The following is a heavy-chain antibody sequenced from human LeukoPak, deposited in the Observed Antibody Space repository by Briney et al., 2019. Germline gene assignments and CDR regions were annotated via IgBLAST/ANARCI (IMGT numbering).Heavy chain of an antibody. D-gene: IGHD6-19*01. CDR1: GYTFTSYA. V-gene: IGHV7-4-1*02. J-gene: IGHJ6*03. CDR2: INTNTGNP. Sequence: ASVKVSCTASGYTFTSYAMNWVRQAPGQGLEWMGWINTNTGNPTYAKGFTGRFVFSLDTSVSTAYLQISSLKAEDTAVYYCASAEGQWLGIYYYYYMDVWGKGTTVTVSS. CDR3: ASAEGQWLGIYYYYYMDV.